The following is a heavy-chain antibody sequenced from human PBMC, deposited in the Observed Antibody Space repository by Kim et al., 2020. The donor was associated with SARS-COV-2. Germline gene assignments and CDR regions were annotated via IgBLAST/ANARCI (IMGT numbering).Heavy chain of an antibody. J-gene: IGHJ4*02. D-gene: IGHD6-13*01. CDR1: GYSFTSYW. V-gene: IGHV5-51*01. Sequence: GESLKISCKGSGYSFTSYWIGWVRQMPGKGLEWMGIIYPGDSDTRYSPSFQGQVTISADKSISTAYLQWSSLKASDTAMYYCARLRRRGIAEEDFDYWGQGTLVTVSS. CDR2: IYPGDSDT. CDR3: ARLRRRGIAEEDFDY.